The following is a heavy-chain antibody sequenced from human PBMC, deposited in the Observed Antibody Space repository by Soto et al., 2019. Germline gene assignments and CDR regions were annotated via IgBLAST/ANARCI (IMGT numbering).Heavy chain of an antibody. J-gene: IGHJ5*02. D-gene: IGHD6-13*01. Sequence: QVQLVQSGAEVKKPGSSVKVSCKASGGTFSSYGISWVRQAPGQGLEWMGGIIPAFRKANYAQKFQGRVTITADESTSTAYMELSRLTSEDTAVYYCARDRGIAAVGSGGNWLDPWGQGTLVTVSS. CDR2: IIPAFRKA. CDR3: ARDRGIAAVGSGGNWLDP. V-gene: IGHV1-69*01. CDR1: GGTFSSYG.